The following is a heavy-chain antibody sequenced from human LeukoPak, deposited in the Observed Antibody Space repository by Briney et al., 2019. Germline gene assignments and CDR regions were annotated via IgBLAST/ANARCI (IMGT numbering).Heavy chain of an antibody. CDR2: IIPIFGTA. Sequence: VASVKVSCKASGGTFSSYAICWVQQAPGQGLEWIGRIIPIFGTANYAQKFQGRVTITTDESTSTAYMELSSLRSEDTAVYYCARDRERWTTVTVSGFDYWGQGTLVTVSS. D-gene: IGHD4-17*01. CDR3: ARDRERWTTVTVSGFDY. V-gene: IGHV1-69*05. J-gene: IGHJ4*02. CDR1: GGTFSSYA.